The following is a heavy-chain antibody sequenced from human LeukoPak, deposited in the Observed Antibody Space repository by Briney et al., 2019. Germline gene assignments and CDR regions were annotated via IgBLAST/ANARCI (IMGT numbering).Heavy chain of an antibody. V-gene: IGHV1-69*13. Sequence: ASVTVSCTASGGTFSSYAISWVRQAPGQGLEWMGGIIPIFGAANYAQKFQGRVTITADESTSTAYMELSSLRSEDTAVYYCARGRSWNYLLDYWGQGTLVTVSS. CDR3: ARGRSWNYLLDY. CDR1: GGTFSSYA. D-gene: IGHD1-7*01. CDR2: IIPIFGAA. J-gene: IGHJ4*02.